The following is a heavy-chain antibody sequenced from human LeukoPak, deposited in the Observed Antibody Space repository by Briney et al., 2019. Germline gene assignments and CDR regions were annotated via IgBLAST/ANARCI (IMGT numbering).Heavy chain of an antibody. Sequence: GGSLRRSCAASGFTFSSYAMSWVRQAPGKGLEWVSAISGSGGSTYYADSVKGRFTISRDNSKNTLYLQMNSLRAEDTAVYYCATSPYYYDSSGPFDYWGQGTLVTVSS. J-gene: IGHJ4*02. CDR1: GFTFSSYA. CDR3: ATSPYYYDSSGPFDY. V-gene: IGHV3-23*01. D-gene: IGHD3-22*01. CDR2: ISGSGGST.